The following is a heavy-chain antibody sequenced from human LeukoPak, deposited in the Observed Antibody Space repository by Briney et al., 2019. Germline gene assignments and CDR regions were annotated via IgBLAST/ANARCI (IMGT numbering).Heavy chain of an antibody. CDR2: ISAYNGNT. CDR1: GYTFTSYG. CDR3: ARGPGGRSGYYPLEDYYYYYYMDV. V-gene: IGHV1-18*01. Sequence: ASVKVSCKASGYTFTSYGITWVRQAPGQGLEWMGWISAYNGNTNYAQKLQGRVTMTTDTSTSTAYMGLRSLRSDDTAVYYCARGPGGRSGYYPLEDYYYYYYMDVWGKGTTVTVSS. D-gene: IGHD3-22*01. J-gene: IGHJ6*03.